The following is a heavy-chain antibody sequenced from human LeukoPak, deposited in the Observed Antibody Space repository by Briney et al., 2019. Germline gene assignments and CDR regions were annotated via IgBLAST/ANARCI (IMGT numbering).Heavy chain of an antibody. Sequence: SETLSLTCTVSGGSISTNYWSWIRQPAGKGLEWIGRIFTSGSANYNPSLKSRVTMSVDTSKNQFSLKMTSVTAADTAVYYCVRGGPENDNWRYYVDFWGQGSLVTVSS. D-gene: IGHD1-1*01. CDR2: IFTSGSA. CDR3: VRGGPENDNWRYYVDF. J-gene: IGHJ4*02. CDR1: GGSISTNY. V-gene: IGHV4-4*07.